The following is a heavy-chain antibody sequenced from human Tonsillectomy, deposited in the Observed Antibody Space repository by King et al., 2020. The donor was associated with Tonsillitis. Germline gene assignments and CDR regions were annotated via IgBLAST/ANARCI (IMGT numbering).Heavy chain of an antibody. J-gene: IGHJ5*02. CDR3: AADLGLTGSSGYYL. Sequence: QLVQSGPEVKKPGTSVKVPCKASGFTFTISAMQWVRQARGQRLEWIGWIVVGSGKTNYAQKFQEIVTITRDMSTSTASMELSSLRSEDTAVYYCAADLGLTGSSGYYLWGQGTLVTVSS. CDR2: IVVGSGKT. V-gene: IGHV1-58*02. CDR1: GFTFTISA. D-gene: IGHD3-22*01.